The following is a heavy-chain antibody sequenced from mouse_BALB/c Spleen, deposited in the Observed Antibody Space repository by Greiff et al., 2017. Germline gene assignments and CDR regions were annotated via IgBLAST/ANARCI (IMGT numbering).Heavy chain of an antibody. D-gene: IGHD1-1*01. J-gene: IGHJ1*01. CDR1: GYTFSSYW. V-gene: IGHV1-9*01. CDR2: ILPGSGST. CDR3: ARRGRRPDGSSLHWYFDV. Sequence: QVQLQQSGAELMKPGASVKISCKATGYTFSSYWIEWVKQRPGHGLEWIGEILPGSGSTNYNEKFKGKATFTADTSSNTAYMQLSSLTSEDSAVYYCARRGRRPDGSSLHWYFDVWGAGTTVTVSA.